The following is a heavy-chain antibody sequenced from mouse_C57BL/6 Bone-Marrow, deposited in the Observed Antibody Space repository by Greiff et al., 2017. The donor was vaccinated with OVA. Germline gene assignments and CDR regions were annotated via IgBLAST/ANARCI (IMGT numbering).Heavy chain of an antibody. Sequence: VQLQQSGAELARPGASVKLSCKASGYTFTSYGISWVKQRTGQGLEWIGEIYPRSGNTYYNEKFKGKATMTADKSSSTAYMELRSLTSEDSAVYVCARYGDGYGNWYFDVWGTGTTVTVSS. V-gene: IGHV1-81*01. J-gene: IGHJ1*03. D-gene: IGHD2-2*01. CDR2: IYPRSGNT. CDR3: ARYGDGYGNWYFDV. CDR1: GYTFTSYG.